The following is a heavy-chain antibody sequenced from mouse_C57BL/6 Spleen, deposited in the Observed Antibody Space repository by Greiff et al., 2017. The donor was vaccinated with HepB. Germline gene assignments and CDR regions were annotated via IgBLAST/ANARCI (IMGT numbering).Heavy chain of an antibody. Sequence: EVQLQQSGPELVKPGASVKIPCKASGYTFTDYNMDWVKQSHGKSLEWIGDINPNNGGTIYNQKFKGKATLTVDKSSSTAYMELRSLTSEDTAVYYCARDYYGSRFYFDYWGQGTTLTVSS. J-gene: IGHJ2*01. CDR1: GYTFTDYN. V-gene: IGHV1-18*01. CDR3: ARDYYGSRFYFDY. D-gene: IGHD1-1*01. CDR2: INPNNGGT.